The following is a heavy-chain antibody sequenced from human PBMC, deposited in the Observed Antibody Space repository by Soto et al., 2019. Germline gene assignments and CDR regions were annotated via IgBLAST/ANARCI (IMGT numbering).Heavy chain of an antibody. D-gene: IGHD3-3*01. CDR3: ARANPIFGVVIIPSPLNWFDP. Sequence: LEPLSLTCAVYGGSFSGYYWSWIRQPPGKGLEWIGEINHSGSTNYNPSLKSRVTISVDTSKNQFSLKLSSVTAADTAVYYCARANPIFGVVIIPSPLNWFDPWGQGTLVTVSS. J-gene: IGHJ5*02. CDR2: INHSGST. V-gene: IGHV4-34*01. CDR1: GGSFSGYY.